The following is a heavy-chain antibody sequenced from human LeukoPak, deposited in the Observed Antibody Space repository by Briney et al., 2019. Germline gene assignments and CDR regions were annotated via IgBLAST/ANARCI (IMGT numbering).Heavy chain of an antibody. CDR1: GGSIISGGYY. V-gene: IGHV4-30-2*01. CDR3: ARVGDYSTYYYMDV. Sequence: PSETLSLTCTVSGGSIISGGYYWSWIRQPPGKGMEWIGDIYHSGSTYYNPSLKSRVTISVDRSKNQFSLQLSSVTAADTAVYYCARVGDYSTYYYMDVWGKGTTVTVSS. CDR2: IYHSGST. J-gene: IGHJ6*03. D-gene: IGHD4-11*01.